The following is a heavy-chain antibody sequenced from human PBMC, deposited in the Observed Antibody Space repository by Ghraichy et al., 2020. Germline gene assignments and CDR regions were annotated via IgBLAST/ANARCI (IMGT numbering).Heavy chain of an antibody. CDR3: ARDRHGERFLEWLLPYYYGMDV. CDR1: GYTFTSYV. D-gene: IGHD3-3*01. Sequence: ASVKVSCKASGYTFTSYVISWVRQAPGQGLEWMGWISAYNGNTNYAQKLQGRVTMTTDTSTSTAYMELRSLRSDDTAVYYCARDRHGERFLEWLLPYYYGMDVWGQGTTVTVSS. CDR2: ISAYNGNT. V-gene: IGHV1-18*04. J-gene: IGHJ6*02.